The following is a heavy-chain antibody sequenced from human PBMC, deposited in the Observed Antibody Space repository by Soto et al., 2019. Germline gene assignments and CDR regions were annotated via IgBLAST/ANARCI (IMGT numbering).Heavy chain of an antibody. CDR3: AREPYCPSATSFIHFKS. CDR2: IFHAGST. CDR1: GASSSSGDSY. Sequence: TVSLTCAVSGASSSSGDSYWSWIRQRPWKGLEWIGYIFHAGSTYYNPSLKSRVTISLDSSKNQFSLKLTSATAADKAVSFFAREPYCPSATSFIHFKSWGQGRLVNVST. J-gene: IGHJ4*02. D-gene: IGHD2-2*01. V-gene: IGHV4-31*11.